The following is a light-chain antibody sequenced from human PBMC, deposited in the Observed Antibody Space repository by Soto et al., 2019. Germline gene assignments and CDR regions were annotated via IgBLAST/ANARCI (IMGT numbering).Light chain of an antibody. V-gene: IGKV4-1*01. J-gene: IGKJ2*01. CDR3: QQYYDTYT. Sequence: DIVMTQFPDSLAVSLGERATINCKSSQSVLYESNNKNYLAWYQQKPGQPPKLLIYWASTRESGVPDRFSGSGSGTDFTLTISSLQAEDVAVYYCQQYYDTYTFGQGTRLEIK. CDR1: QSVLYESNNKNY. CDR2: WAS.